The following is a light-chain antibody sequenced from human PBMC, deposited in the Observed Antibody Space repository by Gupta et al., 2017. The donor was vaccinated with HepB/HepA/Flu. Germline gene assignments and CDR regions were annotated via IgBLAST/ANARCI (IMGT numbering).Light chain of an antibody. J-gene: IGLJ1*01. Sequence: QSVLTQPPSVSAAPGQNVTISCSGSSSNIEINSVAWYQQLPGTAPKLVIYENNERPSGIPDRFSGSKSGTSATLGITGLQTGDEADYYCATWDNILSVGVFGTGTKVTVL. CDR3: ATWDNILSVGV. CDR2: ENN. CDR1: SSNIEINS. V-gene: IGLV1-51*02.